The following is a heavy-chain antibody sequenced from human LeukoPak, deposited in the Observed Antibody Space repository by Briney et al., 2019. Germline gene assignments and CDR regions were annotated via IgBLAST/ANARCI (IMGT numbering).Heavy chain of an antibody. V-gene: IGHV4-4*07. CDR1: GVSISSYY. Sequence: PSETLSLTCTVSGVSISSYYWSWIRQPAGKGLEGVGPIYTSGSTHYTPSLKSRVTMSVDTSKNQFSLKLSSVTAADTAVYYCARDIYYYDSSGSQTLDYWGQGTLVTVSS. CDR2: IYTSGST. D-gene: IGHD3-22*01. CDR3: ARDIYYYDSSGSQTLDY. J-gene: IGHJ4*02.